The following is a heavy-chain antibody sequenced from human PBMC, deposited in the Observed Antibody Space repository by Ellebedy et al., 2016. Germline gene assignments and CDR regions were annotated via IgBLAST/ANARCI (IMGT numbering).Heavy chain of an antibody. V-gene: IGHV4-61*08. J-gene: IGHJ4*02. CDR3: ARGKGFCSSFSCSNEDYFDY. Sequence: GSLRLXCAVSGGSISSGGYYWSWIRQPPGKGLEWIGYIYYSGSTNYNPSLKSRVTISVDTSKNQFSLKLSSVSAADTAVYYCARGKGFCSSFSCSNEDYFDYWGQGTLVTVSS. D-gene: IGHD2-2*01. CDR1: GGSISSGGYY. CDR2: IYYSGST.